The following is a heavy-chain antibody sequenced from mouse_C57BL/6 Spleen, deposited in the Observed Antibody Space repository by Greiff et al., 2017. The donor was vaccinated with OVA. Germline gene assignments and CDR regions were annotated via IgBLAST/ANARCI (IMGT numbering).Heavy chain of an antibody. J-gene: IGHJ4*01. Sequence: VQLQQSGPELVKPGASVKISCKASGYTFTDYYMNWVKQSHGKSLEWIGDINPNNGGTSYNQKFKGKATLTVDKSSSTAYMELRSLTSEDSAVYYCASTPYGSSYVDAMDYWGQGTSVTVSS. CDR2: INPNNGGT. CDR1: GYTFTDYY. D-gene: IGHD1-1*01. CDR3: ASTPYGSSYVDAMDY. V-gene: IGHV1-26*01.